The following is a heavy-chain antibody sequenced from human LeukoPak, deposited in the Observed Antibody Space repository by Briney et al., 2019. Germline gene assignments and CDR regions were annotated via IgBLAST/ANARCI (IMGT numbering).Heavy chain of an antibody. D-gene: IGHD5-12*01. V-gene: IGHV3-7*01. CDR1: GFTFSNYW. J-gene: IGHJ4*02. CDR2: IKQDGSEI. CDR3: ARDRGHSGYDLYDY. Sequence: GEPLRLSCAASGFTFSNYWMGCVRQAPGKGREGVANIKQDGSEIYYVASVKRRFTISRDTAKDSLYLQMNSLRAEDTAVYYCARDRGHSGYDLYDYWGQGTLVTVSS.